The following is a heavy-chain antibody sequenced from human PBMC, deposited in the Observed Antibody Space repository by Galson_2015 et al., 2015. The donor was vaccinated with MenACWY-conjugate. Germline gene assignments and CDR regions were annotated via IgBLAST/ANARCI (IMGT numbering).Heavy chain of an antibody. J-gene: IGHJ3*02. V-gene: IGHV4-39*01. CDR1: GGSISSSSYY. Sequence: ATLSLTCTVSGGSISSSSYYWDWIRQPPGRGLEWIGTIYYSGSTYYNSSLKSRVTISVDTSQNQFSLNLSSVTAADTAIYYCARHDRTAPARSGAFDIWGRGTMVTVSS. CDR2: IYYSGST. CDR3: ARHDRTAPARSGAFDI. D-gene: IGHD2-2*01.